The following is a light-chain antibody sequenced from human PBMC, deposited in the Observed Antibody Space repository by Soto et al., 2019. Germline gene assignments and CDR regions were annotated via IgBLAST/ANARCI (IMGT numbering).Light chain of an antibody. CDR2: DAS. CDR3: QQLTDWPPQWT. CDR1: QSISSY. J-gene: IGKJ1*01. Sequence: EVMFTQSPDTLSLPPGDRATLSFRASQSISSYLAWDQQKPGQAPRLLIYDASSRATGIPARFSGSGSGTDFTLTISSLEPEDFAVYYCQQLTDWPPQWTFGQGTKVDIK. V-gene: IGKV3-11*01.